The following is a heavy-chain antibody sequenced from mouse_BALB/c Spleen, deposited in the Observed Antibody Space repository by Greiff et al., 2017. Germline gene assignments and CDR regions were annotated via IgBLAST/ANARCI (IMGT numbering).Heavy chain of an antibody. CDR1: GYSITSGYY. V-gene: IGHV3-6*02. CDR2: ISYDGSN. D-gene: IGHD2-2*01. Sequence: EVQLQESGPGLVKPSQSLSLTCSVTGYSITSGYYWNWIRQFPGNKLEWMGYISYDGSNNYNPSLKNRISITRDTSKNQFFLKLNSVTTEDTATYYCANIYYGYDGFAYWGQGTLVTVSA. J-gene: IGHJ3*01. CDR3: ANIYYGYDGFAY.